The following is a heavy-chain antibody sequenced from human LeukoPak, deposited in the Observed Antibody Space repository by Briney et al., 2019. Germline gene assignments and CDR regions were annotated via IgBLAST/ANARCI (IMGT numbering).Heavy chain of an antibody. D-gene: IGHD1-20*01. CDR3: ARGASYNWNLYYYYYMDV. V-gene: IGHV4-59*12. CDR1: GGSMSSYY. Sequence: SETLSLTCTVSGGSMSSYYWSWIRQPPGKGLEWIGYIYYSGSTNYNPSLKSRVTISVDRSKNQFSLKLSSVTAADTAVYYCARGASYNWNLYYYYYMDVWGKGTTVTVSS. J-gene: IGHJ6*03. CDR2: IYYSGST.